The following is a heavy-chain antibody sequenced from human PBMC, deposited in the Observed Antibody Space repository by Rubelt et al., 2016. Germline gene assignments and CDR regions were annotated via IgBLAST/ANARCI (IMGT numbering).Heavy chain of an antibody. CDR3: AREYSSTWYDGMDV. Sequence: QVQLVQSGAEVKKPGASVKVSCRASGYSFTSYAMHWVRQAPGQRLEWMGWINAGDGNTKYSQNFQGRVTITRDTSASTGYMELSSLRSEDTAVDYCAREYSSTWYDGMDVWGQGTTVTVSS. CDR1: GYSFTSYA. V-gene: IGHV1-3*01. J-gene: IGHJ6*02. CDR2: INAGDGNT. D-gene: IGHD6-13*01.